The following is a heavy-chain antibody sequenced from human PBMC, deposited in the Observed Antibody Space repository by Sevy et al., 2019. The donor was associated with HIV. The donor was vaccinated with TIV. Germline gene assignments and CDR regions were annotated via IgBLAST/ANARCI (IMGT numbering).Heavy chain of an antibody. V-gene: IGHV4-59*01. D-gene: IGHD7-27*01. CDR3: ARDNWGSIDY. Sequence: SETLSLTCTVSGGSLDVFGWTWVRQPPGKGLEWIGYAYYNGGTNYNPSLKGRLTLPVGTSARQFSLNLNSVTAADTAIYYCARDNWGSIDYWGQGILVTVSS. CDR1: GGSLDVFG. CDR2: AYYNGGT. J-gene: IGHJ4*02.